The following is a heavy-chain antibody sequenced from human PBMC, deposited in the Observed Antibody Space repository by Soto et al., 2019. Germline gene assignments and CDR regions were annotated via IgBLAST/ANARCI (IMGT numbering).Heavy chain of an antibody. CDR1: GFIINNNY. J-gene: IGHJ4*02. Sequence: PGGSLRLSCAASGFIINNNYMSWVRQAPGRGLEWVSVIYSGGTTDYADSVKGRFTIYTDNSKNTLYLQMNTLRAEDTAMYYCASGFSYGYFENRGLGTLVTVSS. V-gene: IGHV3-53*01. D-gene: IGHD5-18*01. CDR2: IYSGGTT. CDR3: ASGFSYGYFEN.